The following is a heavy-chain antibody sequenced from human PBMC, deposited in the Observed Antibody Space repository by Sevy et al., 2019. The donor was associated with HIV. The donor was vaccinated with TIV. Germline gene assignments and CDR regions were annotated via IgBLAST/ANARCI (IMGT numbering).Heavy chain of an antibody. D-gene: IGHD3-22*01. Sequence: GGSLRLSCGVSGFTFSSYAMSWVRQAPGKGLEWVSGISGSGGSTYYADSVKGRFTISRDNSKNTLYLQMTSLRAEDTAVYYCAKEGFGDNYDSSGNLDYWGQGTLAPSPQ. J-gene: IGHJ4*02. CDR2: ISGSGGST. V-gene: IGHV3-23*01. CDR3: AKEGFGDNYDSSGNLDY. CDR1: GFTFSSYA.